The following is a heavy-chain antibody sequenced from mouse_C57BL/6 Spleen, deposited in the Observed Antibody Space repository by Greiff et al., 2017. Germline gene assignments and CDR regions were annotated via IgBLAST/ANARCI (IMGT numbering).Heavy chain of an antibody. J-gene: IGHJ4*01. V-gene: IGHV5-9-1*02. CDR2: ISSGGDYI. D-gene: IGHD1-1*01. CDR3: TREAIYYYGSSDAMDY. CDR1: GFTFSSYA. Sequence: EVMLVESGEGLVKPGGSLKLSCAASGFTFSSYAMSWVRQTPEKRLEWVAYISSGGDYIYYADTVKGRFTISRDNARNTLYLQMSSLKSEDTAMYYCTREAIYYYGSSDAMDYWGQGTSVTVSS.